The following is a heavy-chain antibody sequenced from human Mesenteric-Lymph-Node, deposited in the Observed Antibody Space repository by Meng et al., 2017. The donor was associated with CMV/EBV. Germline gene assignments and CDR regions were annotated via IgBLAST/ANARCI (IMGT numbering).Heavy chain of an antibody. CDR3: ARRVRTAYYYDSSGYYY. D-gene: IGHD3-22*01. J-gene: IGHJ4*02. Sequence: YGGSFSGYYWSGIRQPPGKGLEWIGEINHSGSNNYNPSLKSRVTISVDTSKNQFSLKLSSVTAADTAVYYCARRVRTAYYYDSSGYYYWGQGTLVTVSS. V-gene: IGHV4-34*01. CDR1: GGSFSGYY. CDR2: INHSGSN.